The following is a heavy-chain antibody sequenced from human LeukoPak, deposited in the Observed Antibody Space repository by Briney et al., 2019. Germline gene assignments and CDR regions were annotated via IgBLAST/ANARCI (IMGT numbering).Heavy chain of an antibody. CDR2: ISGSGDST. V-gene: IGHV3-23*01. J-gene: IGHJ4*02. CDR3: ARDRGRYYDSRGFYWGYYFDS. CDR1: GFTFSTYA. Sequence: PGGSLRLSCAASGFTFSTYAANWVRQAPGKGLEWVSTISGSGDSTYYAGSVKGRFTISRDNSKDTLYLQMSSVRVDDTAVYYCARDRGRYYDSRGFYWGYYFDSWGQGILVTVST. D-gene: IGHD3-22*01.